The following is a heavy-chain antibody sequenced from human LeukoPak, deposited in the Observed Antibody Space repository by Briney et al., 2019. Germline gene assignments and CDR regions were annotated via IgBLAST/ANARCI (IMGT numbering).Heavy chain of an antibody. J-gene: IGHJ4*02. CDR3: AIELLVRGSDSIYFDY. Sequence: GASVKVSCKASGYTFTGYYMHWVRQAPGKGLEWMGGINTNSGGTNYAEKSKGRVTMTRDTSNSTAYMELSRLRSDDTAVYYCAIELLVRGSDSIYFDYWGQGTLVTVSS. V-gene: IGHV1-2*02. CDR2: INTNSGGT. CDR1: GYTFTGYY. D-gene: IGHD3-10*01.